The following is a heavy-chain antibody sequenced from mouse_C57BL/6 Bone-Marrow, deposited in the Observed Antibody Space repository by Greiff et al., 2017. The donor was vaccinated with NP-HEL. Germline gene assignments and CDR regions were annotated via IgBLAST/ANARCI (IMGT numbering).Heavy chain of an antibody. V-gene: IGHV1-52*01. CDR2: IDPSDSET. J-gene: IGHJ2*01. CDR1: GYTFTSYW. CDR3: AREETAQATGYFDY. Sequence: VQLQQPGAELVRPGSSVKLSCKASGYTFTSYWMHWVKQRPIQGLEWIGNIDPSDSETHYNQKFKDKATLTVDKSSSTAYMQLSSLTSEDSAVYYCAREETAQATGYFDYWGQGTTLTVSS. D-gene: IGHD3-2*02.